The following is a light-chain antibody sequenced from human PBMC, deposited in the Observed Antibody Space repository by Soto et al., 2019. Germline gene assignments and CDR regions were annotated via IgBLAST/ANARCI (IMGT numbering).Light chain of an antibody. V-gene: IGKV1-5*01. J-gene: IGKJ1*01. CDR3: QPYKRYWT. CDR2: DAS. Sequence: DIQMTQSPSTLSVSVGDRVTITCRASQIISGGLAWYEQKPGKAPKLLVYDASFLESGIPSRFSGSGTGTEFTLTSSTLQPDDYEAYYCQPYKRYWTFGQGTKVELK. CDR1: QIISGG.